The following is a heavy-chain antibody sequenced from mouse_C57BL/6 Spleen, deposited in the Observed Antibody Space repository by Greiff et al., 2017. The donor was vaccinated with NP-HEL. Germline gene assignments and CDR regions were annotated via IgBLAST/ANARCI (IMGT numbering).Heavy chain of an antibody. V-gene: IGHV1-74*01. CDR1: GYTFTSYW. D-gene: IGHD3-2*02. Sequence: QVQLQQPGAELVKPGASVKVSCKASGYTFTSYWMHWVKQRPGQGLEWIGRIHPSDSDTNYNQKFKGKATLTVDKSSTTAYMQLSSLTSEDSAVYYCASDSSGYVRFAYWGQGTLVTVSA. CDR3: ASDSSGYVRFAY. CDR2: IHPSDSDT. J-gene: IGHJ3*01.